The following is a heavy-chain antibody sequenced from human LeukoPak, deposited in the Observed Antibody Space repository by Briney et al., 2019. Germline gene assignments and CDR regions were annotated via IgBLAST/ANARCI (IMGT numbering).Heavy chain of an antibody. CDR2: INPNSGGT. D-gene: IGHD3-22*01. CDR1: GYTFTGYY. V-gene: IGHV1-2*02. CDR3: ARDRGYYDSSGYCRFDY. Sequence: ASVKVSCKASGYTFTGYYMHWVRQAPGQGLEWMGWINPNSGGTNYAQKFQGRVTMTRDTSISTAYMELSRLRSDDTAVYYCARDRGYYDSSGYCRFDYWGQGTPVTASS. J-gene: IGHJ4*02.